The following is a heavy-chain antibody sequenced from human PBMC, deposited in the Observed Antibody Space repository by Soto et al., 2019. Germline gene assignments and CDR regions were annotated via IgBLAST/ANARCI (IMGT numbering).Heavy chain of an antibody. V-gene: IGHV3-23*01. D-gene: IGHD5-12*01. CDR1: GSTFAHEV. J-gene: IGHJ4*02. Sequence: EVQLLESGGGLVQPGGSLRLSCAASGSTFAHEVMSWVRQAPGTGLEWVSAVTSSSGGTYYADSVKGRFTISRDNSKNTLSLQMNSLRVEDTAVYYCVREGGNSSSLVANYFDCWGQGAQVTVSS. CDR3: VREGGNSSSLVANYFDC. CDR2: VTSSSGGT.